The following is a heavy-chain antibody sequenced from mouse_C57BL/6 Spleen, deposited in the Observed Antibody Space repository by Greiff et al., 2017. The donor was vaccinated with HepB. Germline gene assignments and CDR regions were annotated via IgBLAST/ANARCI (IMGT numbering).Heavy chain of an antibody. CDR3: TRSKYVHWYFDV. Sequence: EVQLVESGEGLVKPGGSLKLSCAASGFTFSSYAMSWVRQTPEKMLEWVAYISSGGDYIYYADTVKGRFTIFRDNARNTLYLQMSSLKSEDTAMYYCTRSKYVHWYFDVWGTGTTVTVSS. CDR1: GFTFSSYA. V-gene: IGHV5-9-1*02. D-gene: IGHD2-5*01. J-gene: IGHJ1*03. CDR2: ISSGGDYI.